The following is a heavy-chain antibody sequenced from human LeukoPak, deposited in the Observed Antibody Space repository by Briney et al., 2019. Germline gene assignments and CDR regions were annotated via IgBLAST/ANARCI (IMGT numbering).Heavy chain of an antibody. D-gene: IGHD4-17*01. CDR2: ISYDGSNK. V-gene: IGHV3-30*18. CDR3: AKNYYGVLGYFDY. J-gene: IGHJ4*02. CDR1: GFTFSSYG. Sequence: PGGSLRLSCAASGFTFSSYGMHWVRQAPGKGLEWVAVISYDGSNKYYADSVKGRFTISRDNSKNTLYLQMNSLRAEDTAVYYCAKNYYGVLGYFDYWGQGTLVTVSS.